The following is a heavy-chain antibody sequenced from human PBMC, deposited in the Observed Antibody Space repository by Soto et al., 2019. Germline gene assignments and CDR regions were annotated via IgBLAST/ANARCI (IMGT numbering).Heavy chain of an antibody. D-gene: IGHD1-26*01. CDR2: ISAYNGNT. CDR3: ARGHVEIVGDTTTLSYFDY. J-gene: IGHJ4*02. CDR1: GYTLTVDV. Sequence: SVKGYFKGAGYTLTVDVVSWVRKATRQGLEWMGWISAYNGNTNYAQKLQGRVTMTTDTSTSTAYMELRSLRSDDTAVYYCARGHVEIVGDTTTLSYFDYSAQGPLLTLSS. V-gene: IGHV1-18*01.